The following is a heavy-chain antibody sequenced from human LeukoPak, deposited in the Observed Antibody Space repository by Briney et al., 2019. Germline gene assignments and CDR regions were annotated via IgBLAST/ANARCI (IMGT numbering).Heavy chain of an antibody. D-gene: IGHD6-19*01. J-gene: IGHJ4*02. Sequence: EASVKVSCKASGGTFSSYAISWVRQAPGQGLEWMGRIIPILGIANYAQKFQGRVTITADKSTSTAYMELSSLRSEDTAVYYCARDPANIAVAGTTTYWGQGTLVTVSS. CDR1: GGTFSSYA. V-gene: IGHV1-69*04. CDR3: ARDPANIAVAGTTTY. CDR2: IIPILGIA.